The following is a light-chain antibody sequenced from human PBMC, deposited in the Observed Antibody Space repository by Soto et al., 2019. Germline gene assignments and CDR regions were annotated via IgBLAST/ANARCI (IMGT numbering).Light chain of an antibody. CDR1: SSDVGGYNY. CDR3: NSYTSKSTGV. CDR2: EVS. V-gene: IGLV2-14*01. J-gene: IGLJ1*01. Sequence: QSALTQPASVSGSPGQSITISCTGTSSDVGGYNYVSWYQQHPGKAPKLIIYEVSNRPSGVSNRFSGSKSGNTASLTISGXXXXXXXXYYCNSYTSKSTGVFGTGTKVTV.